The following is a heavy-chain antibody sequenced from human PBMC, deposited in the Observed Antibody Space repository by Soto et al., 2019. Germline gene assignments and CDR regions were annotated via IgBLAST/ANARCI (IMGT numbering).Heavy chain of an antibody. Sequence: EVQLVESGGGLVKPGGSLRLSCAASGFTFSSYSMNWVRQAPGKGLEWVSSISSSSSYIYYADSVKGRFTISRDNAKNSLYLQMNGLRAEDTAVYYCARDRAVAPTYYFDYWGQGTLVTVSS. CDR1: GFTFSSYS. J-gene: IGHJ4*02. V-gene: IGHV3-21*01. CDR3: ARDRAVAPTYYFDY. CDR2: ISSSSSYI. D-gene: IGHD6-19*01.